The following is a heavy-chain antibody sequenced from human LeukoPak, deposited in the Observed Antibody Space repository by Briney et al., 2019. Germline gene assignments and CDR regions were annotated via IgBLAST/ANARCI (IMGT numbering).Heavy chain of an antibody. Sequence: GGSLRLSCAASGFTFSSYAMHWVRQAPGKGLEWVAVISYDGSNKYYADSVKGRITISRDNSKNTLYLQMNGLRAEDTAVYYCAKGVGYCSGGSCQQFDYWGQGTLVTVSS. CDR3: AKGVGYCSGGSCQQFDY. J-gene: IGHJ4*02. CDR1: GFTFSSYA. D-gene: IGHD2-15*01. CDR2: ISYDGSNK. V-gene: IGHV3-30*04.